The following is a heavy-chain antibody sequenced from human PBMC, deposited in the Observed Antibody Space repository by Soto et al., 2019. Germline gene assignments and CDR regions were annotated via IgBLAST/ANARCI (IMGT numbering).Heavy chain of an antibody. CDR3: ARVVEMATTTFDY. CDR1: GGTFSSYA. Sequence: SVKVSCKASGGTFSSYAISWVRQAPGQGLEWMGGIIPIFGTANYAQKFQGRVTITADESTSTAYMELSSLRSEDTAVYYCARVVEMATTTFDYWGQGTLVTVSS. V-gene: IGHV1-69*13. CDR2: IIPIFGTA. D-gene: IGHD2-21*01. J-gene: IGHJ4*02.